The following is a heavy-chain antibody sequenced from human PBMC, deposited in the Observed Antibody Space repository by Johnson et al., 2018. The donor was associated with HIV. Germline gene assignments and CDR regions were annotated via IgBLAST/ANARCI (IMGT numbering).Heavy chain of an antibody. V-gene: IGHV3-9*01. CDR3: AKDTYSHRLTVTESGFDI. J-gene: IGHJ3*02. CDR1: GFTFDDYA. Sequence: VQLVESGGALVQPGGSLRLSCAASGFTFDDYAMHWVRQAPGKGLEWVSGISWNSGSIAYADSVKGRFTISRDNAKNSLYVQMNSLRAEDTAVYYCAKDTYSHRLTVTESGFDIWGQGTMVTVSS. CDR2: ISWNSGSI. D-gene: IGHD4-11*01.